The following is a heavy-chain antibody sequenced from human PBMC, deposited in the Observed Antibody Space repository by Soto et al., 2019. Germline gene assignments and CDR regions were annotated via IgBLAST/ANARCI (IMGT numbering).Heavy chain of an antibody. J-gene: IGHJ4*02. D-gene: IGHD4-17*01. CDR3: ARGRDAVTFDY. Sequence: PSLTLSLTYTVSGGSISSGGYYWSWIRQPPGKGLEWIGEINHSGSTNYNPSLKSRVTISVDTSKNQFSLKLSSVTAADTAVYYCARGRDAVTFDYWGQGTLVTVSS. CDR1: GGSISSGGYY. V-gene: IGHV4-39*07. CDR2: INHSGST.